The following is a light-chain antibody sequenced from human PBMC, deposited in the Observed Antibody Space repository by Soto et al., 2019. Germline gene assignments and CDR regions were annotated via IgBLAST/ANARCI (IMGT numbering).Light chain of an antibody. CDR1: QSVSSTY. CDR2: GAS. J-gene: IGKJ1*01. Sequence: EIVLTQSPGTLSLSPGERATLSCRASQSVSSTYLAWYQQKPGQAPRLLIYGASSRATGIPDRFSGGGSGTDLTLTISIVEPEDFAVYYCQQCGSSPWTFGQGTKVEIK. CDR3: QQCGSSPWT. V-gene: IGKV3-20*01.